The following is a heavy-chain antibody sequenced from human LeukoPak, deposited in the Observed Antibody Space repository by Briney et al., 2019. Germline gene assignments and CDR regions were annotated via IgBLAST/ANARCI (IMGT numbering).Heavy chain of an antibody. Sequence: GGSLGLSCEALEFTFPACWFSWAGQAQEKGLDWVAHISRDGRDKYYVDSVKGRFTISRDNAKNSLSVQMNSLRAEDTAVYSCGRFGYVAAVDLWGQGTLVTVSS. CDR2: ISRDGRDK. CDR1: EFTFPACW. V-gene: IGHV3-7*01. J-gene: IGHJ4*02. CDR3: GRFGYVAAVDL. D-gene: IGHD2-15*01.